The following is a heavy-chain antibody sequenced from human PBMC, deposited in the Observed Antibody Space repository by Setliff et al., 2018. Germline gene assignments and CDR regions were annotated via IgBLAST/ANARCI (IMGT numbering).Heavy chain of an antibody. CDR3: ARFGGSCSSSSCYASDL. J-gene: IGHJ3*01. V-gene: IGHV1-18*01. Sequence: ASVKVSCKASCYTFTNYGFTWVRQAPGQGLEWMGMIITNTGKTSYPKKFQGRVTMTTDTYTGTGYMELRSLTSDDTAVYFCARFGGSCSSSSCYASDLWGQGTMVTVSS. CDR2: IITNTGKT. D-gene: IGHD2-2*01. CDR1: CYTFTNYG.